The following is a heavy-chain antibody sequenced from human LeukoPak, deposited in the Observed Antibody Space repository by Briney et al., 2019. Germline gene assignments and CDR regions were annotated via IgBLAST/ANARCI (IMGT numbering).Heavy chain of an antibody. CDR2: ISSSGSTI. CDR3: ARAHRVVGAPWGDYFDY. J-gene: IGHJ4*02. CDR1: GFTFSSYS. D-gene: IGHD1-26*01. V-gene: IGHV3-48*04. Sequence: GGSLRLSCAASGFTFSSYSMNWVRQAPGKGLEWVSYISSSGSTIYYADSVKGRFTISRDNAKDSLYLQMNSLRAEDTAVYYCARAHRVVGAPWGDYFDYWGQGTLVTVSS.